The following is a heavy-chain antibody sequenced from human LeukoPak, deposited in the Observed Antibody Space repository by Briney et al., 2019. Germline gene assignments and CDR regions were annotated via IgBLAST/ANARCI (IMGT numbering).Heavy chain of an antibody. CDR1: GGSISSYY. J-gene: IGHJ2*01. CDR3: ARESTDNWDYWYFDL. CDR2: IYTSGSA. D-gene: IGHD1-1*01. V-gene: IGHV4-4*07. Sequence: SDTLSLTCTVSGGSISSYYWSWIRHPAGKALECIGRIYTSGSANYNPSLKSRVTMSVDTSKNQFSLKLSSVTAADTAVYYCARESTDNWDYWYFDLWGRGTLVTVSS.